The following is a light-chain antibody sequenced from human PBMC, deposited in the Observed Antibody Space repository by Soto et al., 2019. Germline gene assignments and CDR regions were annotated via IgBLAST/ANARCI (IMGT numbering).Light chain of an antibody. V-gene: IGKV2-28*01. Sequence: DIALTQSPLSLPVTPGEPASISCRSSQSRLHSNGNLYLDWYLQKPGQSPQLLSYLGSIRASGVHDRFRSSGSGTDFTLKITRVEAEDVGVYYCMQAIQPPRTLGLGTKVEIK. J-gene: IGKJ1*01. CDR1: QSRLHSNGNLY. CDR3: MQAIQPPRT. CDR2: LGS.